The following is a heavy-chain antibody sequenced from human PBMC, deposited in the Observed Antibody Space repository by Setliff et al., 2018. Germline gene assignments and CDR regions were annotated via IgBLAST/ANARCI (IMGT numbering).Heavy chain of an antibody. D-gene: IGHD1-26*01. CDR1: GGSISDNGYF. Sequence: TLSLTCTVPGGSISDNGYFWGWVRQPPGKGLEWMGNIYFGGNTYFNPSFKSRVTMSIDTSNSQFSLKLSSVTAADTAIYYCARDASASDGRNAFDIWGQGTMVTVSS. V-gene: IGHV4-39*07. CDR3: ARDASASDGRNAFDI. CDR2: IYFGGNT. J-gene: IGHJ3*02.